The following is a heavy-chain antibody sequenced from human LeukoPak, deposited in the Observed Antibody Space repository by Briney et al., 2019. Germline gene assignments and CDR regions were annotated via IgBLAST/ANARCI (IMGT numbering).Heavy chain of an antibody. V-gene: IGHV3-23*01. Sequence: GGSLRLSCAASGFTFSSYAMSWVRQAPGKGLEWVSAISGSGGSTYYADSVKGRFTISRDDSKNTLYLQMNSLRAEDTAVYYCAKDGSGILASWFDPWGQGTLVTVSS. D-gene: IGHD6-19*01. CDR2: ISGSGGST. CDR1: GFTFSSYA. CDR3: AKDGSGILASWFDP. J-gene: IGHJ5*02.